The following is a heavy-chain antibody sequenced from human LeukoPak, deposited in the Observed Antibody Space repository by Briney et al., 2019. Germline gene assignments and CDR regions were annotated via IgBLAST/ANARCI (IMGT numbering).Heavy chain of an antibody. Sequence: GGSLRLSCAASGFTFSSYGMHWVRQAPGKGLEWVAFVRYDGSNKYYADSVKGRFTISRDNSKNTLYLQMNSLRAEDTAVYYCAKDGPSGYYYDYWGQGTLVTVSS. CDR2: VRYDGSNK. J-gene: IGHJ4*02. CDR3: AKDGPSGYYYDY. D-gene: IGHD3-22*01. V-gene: IGHV3-30*02. CDR1: GFTFSSYG.